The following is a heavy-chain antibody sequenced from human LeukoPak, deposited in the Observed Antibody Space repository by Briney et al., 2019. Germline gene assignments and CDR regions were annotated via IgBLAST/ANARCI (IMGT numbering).Heavy chain of an antibody. CDR1: GFTFSSFW. J-gene: IGHJ6*03. Sequence: GGSLRLSCAASGFTFSSFWLSWVRQAPGKGLEWVANIKQDGSEKYYVDSVKGRFTISRDNAKNSLYLQMNSLRAEDTAVYYCARVGYYDILTGYQGSYYYYYYYMDVWGKGTTVTVSS. CDR2: IKQDGSEK. V-gene: IGHV3-7*01. D-gene: IGHD3-9*01. CDR3: ARVGYYDILTGYQGSYYYYYYYMDV.